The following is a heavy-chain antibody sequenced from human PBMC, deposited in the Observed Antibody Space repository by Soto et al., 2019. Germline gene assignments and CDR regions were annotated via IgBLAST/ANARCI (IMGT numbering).Heavy chain of an antibody. CDR2: ISHLENT. CDR3: ARGDGCDSFDY. J-gene: IGHJ4*02. D-gene: IGHD2-15*01. Sequence: PSETLSLTCTVSGASISYGGFSWSWIRQSPGKGLEWIGYISHLENTYFHPSFKSRLTMSIDRRRNQFSLNLSSVTAADMAVYYGARGDGCDSFDYWGQGVLVTVSS. V-gene: IGHV4-30-2*06. CDR1: GASISYGGFS.